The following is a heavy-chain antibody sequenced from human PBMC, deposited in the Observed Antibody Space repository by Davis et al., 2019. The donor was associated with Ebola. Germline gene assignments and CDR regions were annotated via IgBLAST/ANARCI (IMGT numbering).Heavy chain of an antibody. CDR3: ARDRSYGYGYFEV. V-gene: IGHV3-33*01. CDR2: IWYDGSNK. D-gene: IGHD5-18*01. Sequence: GGSLRLSCAASGFTFSSYGMHWVRQAPGKGLEWVAVIWYDGSNKYYADSVKGRFTISRDNSKNTLYLQMNSLRAEDTAVYYCARDRSYGYGYFEVWGQGILVTVSS. CDR1: GFTFSSYG. J-gene: IGHJ4*02.